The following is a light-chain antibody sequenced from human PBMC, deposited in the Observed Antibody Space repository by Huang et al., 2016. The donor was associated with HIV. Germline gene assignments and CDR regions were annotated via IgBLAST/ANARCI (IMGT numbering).Light chain of an antibody. J-gene: IGKJ2*01. CDR3: QQYHNSSPYT. Sequence: DIQMTQSPSTLFASVGARVTITCRASQSIGIWLAWYQQKTGKAPKLLIYKASTLDTGVPARFSGSGSGTEFTLTINSLQPDDFATYYCQQYHNSSPYTLGQGTKVEIK. CDR1: QSIGIW. CDR2: KAS. V-gene: IGKV1-5*03.